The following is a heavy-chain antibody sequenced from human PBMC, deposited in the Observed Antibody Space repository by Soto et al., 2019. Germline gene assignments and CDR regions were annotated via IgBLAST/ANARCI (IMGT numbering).Heavy chain of an antibody. CDR2: ISYDGSKK. CDR1: GFTFSSYA. CDR3: ARAPYSRGQNWFDP. D-gene: IGHD6-19*01. Sequence: QVQLVESGGGVVEPGRSLRLSCAASGFTFSSYAMHWVRQAPGKGLEWVAVISYDGSKKYYADSVKGRFTIARDNTKNTLYLQMNSLRAEDTAVYYGARAPYSRGQNWFDPWGQGTLVTVSS. V-gene: IGHV3-30-3*01. J-gene: IGHJ5*02.